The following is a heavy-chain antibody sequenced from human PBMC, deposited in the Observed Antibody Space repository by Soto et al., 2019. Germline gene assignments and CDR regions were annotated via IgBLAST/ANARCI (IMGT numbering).Heavy chain of an antibody. Sequence: QVQLQESGPGLVKPSQTLSLTCTVSGGSISSGGYYWSWIRQHPGKGLEWIGYIYYSGSTYYNPSLMSRVTLSVDSSKSQFSLQLSSVTAADPAVYYWASVYSSGYYHWFDPWGQGTLVTVSS. CDR1: GGSISSGGYY. CDR3: ASVYSSGYYHWFDP. D-gene: IGHD3-22*01. CDR2: IYYSGST. V-gene: IGHV4-31*03. J-gene: IGHJ5*02.